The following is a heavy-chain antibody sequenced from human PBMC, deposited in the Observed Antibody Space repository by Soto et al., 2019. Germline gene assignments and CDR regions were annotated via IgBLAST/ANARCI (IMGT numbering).Heavy chain of an antibody. D-gene: IGHD3-9*01. CDR3: ARDDTFDP. V-gene: IGHV1-69*01. CDR2: ILTIFGTA. J-gene: IGHJ5*02. Sequence: QVQLVQSGAAVKKPGSSVKVSCKASGGTFSSYAISWVRQAPGQGLEWMGGILTIFGTANYAQKFQGRVTITADESTSTANMEVSSLRSDDTAVYYCARDDTFDPWGQGTLVTVSS. CDR1: GGTFSSYA.